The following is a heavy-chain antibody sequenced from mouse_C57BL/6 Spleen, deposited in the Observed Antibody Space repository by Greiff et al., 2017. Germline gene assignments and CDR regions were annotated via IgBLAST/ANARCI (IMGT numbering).Heavy chain of an antibody. D-gene: IGHD2-1*01. CDR1: GFSLSTFGMG. CDR2: IWWDDDK. J-gene: IGHJ4*01. Sequence: QVTLKESGPGILQPSQTLSLTCSFSGFSLSTFGMGVGWIRQPSGKGLEWLAPIWWDDDKYYNPALKSRLTISKDTSKNQVFLKIDNVDTADTATYYCARIGGYYGNDDYYAMDYWGQGTSVTVSS. CDR3: ARIGGYYGNDDYYAMDY. V-gene: IGHV8-8*01.